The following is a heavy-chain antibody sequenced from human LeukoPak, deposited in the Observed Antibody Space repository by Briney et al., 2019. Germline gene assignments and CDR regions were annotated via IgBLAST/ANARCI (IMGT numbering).Heavy chain of an antibody. CDR3: AKGVCTNGICYFDY. V-gene: IGHV3-23*01. CDR1: GFTFSSYA. J-gene: IGHJ4*02. CDR2: ISGSGNSA. D-gene: IGHD2-8*01. Sequence: GVSLRLSCAASGFTFSSYAMSWVRQAPGKGLEWVSAISGSGNSAYYADSVKGRFTISRDNSKNTLYLQMNSLRAEDTAVYYRAKGVCTNGICYFDYWGQGTLVTVSS.